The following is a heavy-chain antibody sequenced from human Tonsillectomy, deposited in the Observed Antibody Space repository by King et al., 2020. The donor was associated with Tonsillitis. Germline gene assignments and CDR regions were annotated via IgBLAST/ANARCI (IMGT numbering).Heavy chain of an antibody. V-gene: IGHV3-23*04. J-gene: IGHJ6*02. CDR3: AKARDFWSPHGMDV. CDR1: GFTFSSYV. CDR2: ISGSGGRT. Sequence: VQLVESGGGFIQLGGSLRLSCAASGFTFSSYVMSWVRQAPGKGLEWVSGISGSGGRTYYADSVKGRFAISRDNSKNILYLQMNSLRAEDTALYYCAKARDFWSPHGMDVWGQGTTVTVSS. D-gene: IGHD3-3*01.